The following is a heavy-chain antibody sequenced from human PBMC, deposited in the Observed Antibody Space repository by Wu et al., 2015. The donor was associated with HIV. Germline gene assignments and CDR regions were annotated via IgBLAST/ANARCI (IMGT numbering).Heavy chain of an antibody. Sequence: QAQLLQFGAEVKKPGSSVKVTCKASGDGFTSYAVSWVRQAPGQGLEWMGGINPLFGTTRHAQKFQDRITITTGEAKTIVYLELDSLRSDDTAVYYCARNTDSVATSLYSLGVWGQGTTVTVSS. CDR2: INPLFGTT. CDR1: GDGFTSYA. CDR3: ARNTDSVATSLYSLGV. D-gene: IGHD6-19*01. V-gene: IGHV1-69*05. J-gene: IGHJ6*02.